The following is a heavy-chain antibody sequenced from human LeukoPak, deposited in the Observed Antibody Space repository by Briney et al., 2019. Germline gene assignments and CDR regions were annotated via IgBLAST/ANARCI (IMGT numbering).Heavy chain of an antibody. CDR3: ARVIVVGATSMLVDAFDI. CDR2: IYYSGST. Sequence: SETLSLTCTVSGGSISSYYWSWIRQPPGKGLEWIGYIYYSGSTNYNPSLKSRGTISVDTSKNQFSLKLGSVTAADTAVYYCARVIVVGATSMLVDAFDIWGQGTMVTVSS. J-gene: IGHJ3*02. CDR1: GGSISSYY. D-gene: IGHD1-26*01. V-gene: IGHV4-59*01.